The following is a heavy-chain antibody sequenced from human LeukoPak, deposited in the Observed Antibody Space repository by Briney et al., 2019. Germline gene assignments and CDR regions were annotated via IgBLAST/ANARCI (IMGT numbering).Heavy chain of an antibody. Sequence: GGSLRLSCAASGFTVSSNYMSWVRQAPGKGLEWVSVIYSGGSTYYADSVKSRFTISRDNSKNTLYLQMNSLRAEDTAVYYCARAVSTVTTWDYWGQGTLVTVSS. CDR1: GFTVSSNY. CDR2: IYSGGST. CDR3: ARAVSTVTTWDY. V-gene: IGHV3-66*01. D-gene: IGHD4-11*01. J-gene: IGHJ4*02.